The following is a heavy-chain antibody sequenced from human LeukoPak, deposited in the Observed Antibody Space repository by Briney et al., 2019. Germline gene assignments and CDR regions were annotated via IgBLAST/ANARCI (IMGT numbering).Heavy chain of an antibody. J-gene: IGHJ4*02. CDR3: ARDRAYYDSSGYYYWIDY. D-gene: IGHD3-22*01. V-gene: IGHV1-69*04. CDR1: GGTFSSYA. Sequence: ASVKVSCKASGGTFSSYAISWVRQAPGQGLEWMGRIIPILGIANYAQKFRGRVTITADKSTSTAYMELSSLRSEDTAVYYCARDRAYYDSSGYYYWIDYWGQGTLVTVSS. CDR2: IIPILGIA.